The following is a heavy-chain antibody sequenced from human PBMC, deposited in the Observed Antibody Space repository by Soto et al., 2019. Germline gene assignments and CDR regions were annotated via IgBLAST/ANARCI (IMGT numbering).Heavy chain of an antibody. D-gene: IGHD1-26*01. CDR2: INHSGST. Sequence: HSETLSLTCAVYGGSFSGYYWSWIRQPPGKGLEWIGEINHSGSTNYNPSLKSRVTISVDTSKNQFSLKLSSVTAADTAVYYCARESGLQGEDYYYMDVWGKGTTVTVSS. CDR3: ARESGLQGEDYYYMDV. J-gene: IGHJ6*03. V-gene: IGHV4-34*01. CDR1: GGSFSGYY.